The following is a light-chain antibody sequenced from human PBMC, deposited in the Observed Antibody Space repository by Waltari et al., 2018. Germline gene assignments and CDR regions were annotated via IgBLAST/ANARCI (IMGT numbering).Light chain of an antibody. J-gene: IGLJ3*02. V-gene: IGLV1-47*01. CDR3: AAWDDSLNGVV. CDR2: RNN. CDR1: SSNIGSNF. Sequence: QSVMTQPPSASATPGQRVIISCSGSSSNIGSNFVYWYQHFPGTAPKLLIYRNNRRPSGVPYRFSGSKSGTSASLAISGLRSEDEAGYYCAAWDDSLNGVVFGGGTKVTVL.